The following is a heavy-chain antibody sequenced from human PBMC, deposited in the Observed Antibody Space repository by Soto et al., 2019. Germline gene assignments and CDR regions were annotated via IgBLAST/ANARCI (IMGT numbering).Heavy chain of an antibody. V-gene: IGHV1-18*01. Sequence: QVQLVQSGDEVRKPGASVKVSCKASGYIFVNYGIAWVRQAPGQGLEWMGWISPYSGNTYYASKVQGRLTMTTDTSTSTAYMDLGRLTSDDTAVYYCAMVDNYVTPTPQDVWGQGTTVTVSS. CDR3: AMVDNYVTPTPQDV. CDR1: GYIFVNYG. D-gene: IGHD3-16*01. J-gene: IGHJ6*02. CDR2: ISPYSGNT.